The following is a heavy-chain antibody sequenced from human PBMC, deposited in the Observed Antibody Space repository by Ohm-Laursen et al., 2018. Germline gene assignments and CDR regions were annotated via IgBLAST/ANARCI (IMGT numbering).Heavy chain of an antibody. J-gene: IGHJ4*02. D-gene: IGHD1-26*01. CDR3: ARAPQVGATEFDY. Sequence: GASVKVSCKASGYTFTSYDINWVRQATGQGLEWMGWMNPNSGNTGYAQKFQGRVTMTRNTSISTAYMELSSLRSEDAAVYYCARAPQVGATEFDYWGQGTLVTVSS. CDR2: MNPNSGNT. V-gene: IGHV1-8*01. CDR1: GYTFTSYD.